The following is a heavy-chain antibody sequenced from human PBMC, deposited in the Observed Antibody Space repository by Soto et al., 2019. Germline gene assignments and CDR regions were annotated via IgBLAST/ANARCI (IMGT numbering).Heavy chain of an antibody. J-gene: IGHJ4*02. CDR1: GFTFSSYA. V-gene: IGHV3-23*01. CDR2: ISGSGGST. Sequence: WGSLRLSCAASGFTFSSYAMSWVRQAPGKGLEWVSAISGSGGSTYYADSVKGRFIISRDNSKNTLYLQMNSLRAEDTAVYYCAKDRAQTYYYDSSGPPADYWGQGTLVTVSS. CDR3: AKDRAQTYYYDSSGPPADY. D-gene: IGHD3-22*01.